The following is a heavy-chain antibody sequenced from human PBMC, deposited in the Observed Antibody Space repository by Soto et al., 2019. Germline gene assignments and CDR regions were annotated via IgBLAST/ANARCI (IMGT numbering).Heavy chain of an antibody. CDR2: IYYSGST. J-gene: IGHJ4*02. D-gene: IGHD1-26*01. Sequence: PSETLSLTCTVSGGSISSYYWSWIRQPPGKGLEWIGYIYYSGSTNYNPSLKSRVTLSVDTSKNQFSLKLSSVTATDTAVYYCARRGGSYAVPHFDYWGQGTLVTVSS. V-gene: IGHV4-59*08. CDR3: ARRGGSYAVPHFDY. CDR1: GGSISSYY.